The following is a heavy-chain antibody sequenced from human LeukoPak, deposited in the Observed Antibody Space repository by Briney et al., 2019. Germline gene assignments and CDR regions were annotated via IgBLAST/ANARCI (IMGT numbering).Heavy chain of an antibody. CDR1: EYTFTSYY. CDR2: INPSGGST. Sequence: AAVKLACKSEEYTFTSYYMHRVRQAPGQGLEWMGIINPSGGSTSYAQKFQGRVTMTRDTSTSTVYMELSSLRSEDTAVYYCARTLSGDPPGYWGQGTLVTVSS. J-gene: IGHJ4*02. V-gene: IGHV1-46*01. CDR3: ARTLSGDPPGY. D-gene: IGHD2-21*02.